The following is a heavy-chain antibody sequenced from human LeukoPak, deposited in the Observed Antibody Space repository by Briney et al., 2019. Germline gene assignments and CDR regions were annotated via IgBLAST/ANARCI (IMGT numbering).Heavy chain of an antibody. Sequence: PSETLSLTCAVYGGSLSGYYWSWIRQPPGKGLEWIGEINHSGSTNYNPSLKSRVTISVDTSKNQFSLKLSSVTAADTAVYYCARHGSYDPVYWGQGTLVTVSS. CDR2: INHSGST. CDR3: ARHGSYDPVY. CDR1: GGSLSGYY. J-gene: IGHJ4*02. V-gene: IGHV4-34*01. D-gene: IGHD1-26*01.